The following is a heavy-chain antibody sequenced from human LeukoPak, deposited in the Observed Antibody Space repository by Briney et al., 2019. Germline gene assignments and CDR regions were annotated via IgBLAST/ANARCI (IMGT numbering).Heavy chain of an antibody. V-gene: IGHV4-34*01. CDR1: GGSFSGYY. CDR2: INHSGST. Sequence: SETLSLTCAVYGGSFSGYYWSWIRQPPGKGLEWIGEINHSGSTSCNPSLKSRVTISVDTSKNQFSLKLSSVTAADTAVYYCARGGYYYDSSGYYYIDYWGQGTLVTVSS. D-gene: IGHD3-22*01. J-gene: IGHJ4*02. CDR3: ARGGYYYDSSGYYYIDY.